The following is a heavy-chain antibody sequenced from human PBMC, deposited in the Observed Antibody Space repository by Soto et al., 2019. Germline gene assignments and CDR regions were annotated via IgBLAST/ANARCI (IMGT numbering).Heavy chain of an antibody. J-gene: IGHJ4*02. V-gene: IGHV1-18*01. Sequence: QVQLVQSGAEVKQPGASVKVSCKASGYTFSNYGFSWLRQAPGQGLEWMGWIYIDDTKYAQNLQGRVTMTTDTSTSTVYMELRSLTADDTAVYYCARDRDWNLDYWGQGTLVTVSS. CDR1: GYTFSNYG. CDR3: ARDRDWNLDY. CDR2: IYIDDT. D-gene: IGHD1-1*01.